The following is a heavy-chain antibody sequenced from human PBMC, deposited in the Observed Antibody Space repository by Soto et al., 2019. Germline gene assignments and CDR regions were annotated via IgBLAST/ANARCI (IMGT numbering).Heavy chain of an antibody. CDR2: IVPIYRTA. D-gene: IGHD6-13*01. CDR3: ERDSGAKLSSS. V-gene: IGHV1-69*13. CDR1: GGTFSSYR. J-gene: IGHJ4*02. Sequence: SVKVSCKASGGTFSSYRINWVRQARGQGLEWLGGIVPIYRTADYAQKFQGRVTITADESTRTVYMELSSLKSQDTALYYCERDSGAKLSSSWGQGTLVTVSS.